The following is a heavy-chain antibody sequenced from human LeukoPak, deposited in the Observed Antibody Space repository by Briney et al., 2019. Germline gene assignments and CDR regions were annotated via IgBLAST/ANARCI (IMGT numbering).Heavy chain of an antibody. D-gene: IGHD3-22*01. CDR3: ARYYDRSGYYFDY. V-gene: IGHV4-59*01. CDR1: GGSISSYY. CDR2: IYYSGST. Sequence: PSETLSLTCSVSGGSISSYYWSWIRQPPGEGLEWIGYIYYSGSTNYNPSLKSRVTISVDTSKNQFSLRLSSVTAADTAVYYCARYYDRSGYYFDYWGQGTLVTVSS. J-gene: IGHJ4*02.